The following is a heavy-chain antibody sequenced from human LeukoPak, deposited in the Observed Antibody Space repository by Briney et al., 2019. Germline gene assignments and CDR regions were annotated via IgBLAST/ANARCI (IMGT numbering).Heavy chain of an antibody. V-gene: IGHV4-59*01. CDR3: AGPGETGTTSDY. Sequence: SETLSLTCTVSGGSISSYYWSWIRQPPGKGLEWIGYIYYSGSTNYNPSLKSRVTISVDPSKNQSSLKLSSVTAADTAVYYCAGPGETGTTSDYWGQGTLVTVSS. J-gene: IGHJ4*02. CDR2: IYYSGST. D-gene: IGHD1-1*01. CDR1: GGSISSYY.